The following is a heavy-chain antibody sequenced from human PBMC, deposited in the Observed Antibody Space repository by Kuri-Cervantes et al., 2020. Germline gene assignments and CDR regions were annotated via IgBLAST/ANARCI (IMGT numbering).Heavy chain of an antibody. CDR3: ARGDIVVVPAAHPYYYGMDV. V-gene: IGHV3-48*01. CDR1: GFTFSSFA. CDR2: ISSSGSSI. Sequence: LSLTCAASGFTFSSFAMSWVRQAPGKGLEWVSYISSSGSSIYYADSVKGRFTISRDNSKNTLYLQMNSLRAEDTAVYYCARGDIVVVPAAHPYYYGMDVWGQGTTVTVSS. D-gene: IGHD2-2*01. J-gene: IGHJ6*02.